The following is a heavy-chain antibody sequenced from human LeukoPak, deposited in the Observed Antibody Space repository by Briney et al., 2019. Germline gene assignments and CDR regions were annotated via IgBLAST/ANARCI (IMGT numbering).Heavy chain of an antibody. CDR2: IKEDGTQK. V-gene: IGHV3-7*03. Sequence: GGSLRLSCAASGFTFRNYGMHWVRQAPGKGPEWVANIKEDGTQKYYVDSVRGRFTISRDNAENSLYLQMNSLRGEDTAIYYCAKTGDRDYWGRGTLVTVSS. CDR1: GFTFRNYG. D-gene: IGHD7-27*01. J-gene: IGHJ4*02. CDR3: AKTGDRDY.